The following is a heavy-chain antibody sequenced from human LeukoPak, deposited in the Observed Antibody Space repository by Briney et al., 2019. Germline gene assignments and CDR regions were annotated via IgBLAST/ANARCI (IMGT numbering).Heavy chain of an antibody. D-gene: IGHD2-2*01. V-gene: IGHV3-53*01. CDR1: GFTVSSNY. CDR2: IYSGGST. CDR3: ARDRPHCSGSGCPHYYYYGMDV. J-gene: IGHJ6*02. Sequence: PGGSLRLSCVASGFTVSSNYMSWVRQAPGKGLEWVSVIYSGGSTYYTDSVKGRFTISRDNSKNTLYLQMNSLRAEDTAVYYCARDRPHCSGSGCPHYYYYGMDVWGQGTTVTVSS.